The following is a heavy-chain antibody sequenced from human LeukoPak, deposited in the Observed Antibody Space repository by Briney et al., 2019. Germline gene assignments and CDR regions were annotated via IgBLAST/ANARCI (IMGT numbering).Heavy chain of an antibody. Sequence: GASVKVSCRASGYTFTSYGISWVRQAPGQGLEWMGWISAYNGNTNYAQKLQGRVTMTTDTSTSTAYMELRSLRSDDTAVYYCARVYVRKYVSSGYDWCYFDYWGQGTLVTVSS. J-gene: IGHJ4*02. CDR2: ISAYNGNT. CDR1: GYTFTSYG. CDR3: ARVYVRKYVSSGYDWCYFDY. V-gene: IGHV1-18*01. D-gene: IGHD3-22*01.